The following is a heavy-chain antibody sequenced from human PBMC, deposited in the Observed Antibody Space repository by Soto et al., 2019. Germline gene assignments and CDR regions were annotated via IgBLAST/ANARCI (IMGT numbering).Heavy chain of an antibody. Sequence: GVSLRPSWAASDFTFSNYVMNWVRQAPGEGLEWVATISYSVDKTHYAHSVRGRFTISRDNSKNTLSLQMNSLRAEDAAVYYCVRRAITATTKWGAFDIWGQGTMVTVSS. CDR3: VRRAITATTKWGAFDI. D-gene: IGHD1-7*01. CDR1: DFTFSNYV. CDR2: ISYSVDKT. V-gene: IGHV3-23*01. J-gene: IGHJ3*02.